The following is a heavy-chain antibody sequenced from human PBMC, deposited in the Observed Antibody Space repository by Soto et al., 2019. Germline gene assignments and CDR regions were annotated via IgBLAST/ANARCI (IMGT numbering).Heavy chain of an antibody. CDR3: ATTGDGYNDDF. D-gene: IGHD5-12*01. CDR1: GGTFSSYE. CDR2: DIPIFGTT. V-gene: IGHV1-69*01. J-gene: IGHJ4*02. Sequence: QMQLVQSGAEVKKPGSSVKVSCKSSGGTFSSYEVNWVRQAPGQGLEWVGGDIPIFGTTKYAPKFQGRIAISAVQSTTMSYIELSSLRSEDPAVYYCATTGDGYNDDFWGPGTPVTVSS.